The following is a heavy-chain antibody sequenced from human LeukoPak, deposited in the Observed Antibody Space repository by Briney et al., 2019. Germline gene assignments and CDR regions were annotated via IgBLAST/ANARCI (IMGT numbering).Heavy chain of an antibody. V-gene: IGHV3-30*02. CDR3: ARDYDFWSGYYSPTRGYFGY. CDR1: GFTFSGSG. CDR2: IRYDGSNK. J-gene: IGHJ4*02. D-gene: IGHD3-3*01. Sequence: PGGSLRLSWAASGFTFSGSGMHWVRQAPRKGREWVTFIRYDGSNKYYTYSVQGRFTISRDNSKNTLYLQMDSLRAEDTAVYYCARDYDFWSGYYSPTRGYFGYWGQGTLVTVCS.